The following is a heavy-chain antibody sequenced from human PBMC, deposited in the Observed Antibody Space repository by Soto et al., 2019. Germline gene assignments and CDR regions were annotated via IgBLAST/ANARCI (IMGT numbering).Heavy chain of an antibody. D-gene: IGHD1-26*01. Sequence: GGSLRLSCAASGFTFSSYGMHWVRQAPGKGLEWVAVISYDGSNNYYADSVNGRFTISRDNSKNTLYLQMNSLRAEDTSVYYCAKEGGLSGSYYISSPYYFDYWGQGTLVTVSS. CDR1: GFTFSSYG. J-gene: IGHJ4*02. V-gene: IGHV3-30*18. CDR3: AKEGGLSGSYYISSPYYFDY. CDR2: ISYDGSNN.